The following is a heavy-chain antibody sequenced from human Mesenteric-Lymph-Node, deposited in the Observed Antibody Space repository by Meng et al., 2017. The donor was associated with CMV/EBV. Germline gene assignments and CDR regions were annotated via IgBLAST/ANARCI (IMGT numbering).Heavy chain of an antibody. CDR2: INDWGRT. CDR1: GRSFSGYY. CDR3: ARHYSNGYD. Sequence: LSLTCAVYGRSFSGYYWTWIRQSPGKGPEWIREINDWGRTNYNPSLKSRVTISVDTSKNQFSLKLNSMTAADTAVYYCARHYSNGYDWGQGALVTVSS. J-gene: IGHJ4*02. D-gene: IGHD6-19*01. V-gene: IGHV4-34*01.